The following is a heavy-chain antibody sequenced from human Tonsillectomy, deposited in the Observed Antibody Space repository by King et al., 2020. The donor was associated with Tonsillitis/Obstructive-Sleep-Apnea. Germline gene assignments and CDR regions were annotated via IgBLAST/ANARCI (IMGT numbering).Heavy chain of an antibody. V-gene: IGHV1-69*09. J-gene: IGHJ4*02. D-gene: IGHD5-12*01. CDR3: ARENIDIVAHDY. CDR2: IIPILGIP. Sequence: QGQLVQSGAEVKKPGSSVKVSCRASGGTFNTYGVAWVRQAPGQGLEWMGRIIPILGIPNYAQNFQGRVTISADTSTATAYMELSSLRSDDTAIYYCARENIDIVAHDYWGQGTLVTVSS. CDR1: GGTFNTYG.